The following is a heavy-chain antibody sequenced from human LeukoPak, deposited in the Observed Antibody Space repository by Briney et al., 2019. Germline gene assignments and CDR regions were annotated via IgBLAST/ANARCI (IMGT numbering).Heavy chain of an antibody. Sequence: SGGSLRLSCAASGFTFSGYGINRVRLAPGKGLEWVSMISNGNTEHYADSVKGRFTVSRDNARNSAYLQMNSLRDEDTAMYYCARDYGYCRGNTCYASFDYWGHGTLVTVSS. CDR2: ISNGNTE. V-gene: IGHV3-48*02. CDR1: GFTFSGYG. D-gene: IGHD2-2*01. CDR3: ARDYGYCRGNTCYASFDY. J-gene: IGHJ4*01.